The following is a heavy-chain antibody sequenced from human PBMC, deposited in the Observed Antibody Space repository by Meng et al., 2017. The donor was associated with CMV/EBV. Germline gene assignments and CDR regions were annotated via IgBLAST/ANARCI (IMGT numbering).Heavy chain of an antibody. CDR1: GFTVSSNY. V-gene: IGHV3-53*01. D-gene: IGHD2-2*01. CDR2: IYSGGST. CDR3: ARDSVVVPAAPDYYGMDV. Sequence: GESLKISCAASGFTVSSNYVSWVRQAPGKGLEWVSVIYSGGSTYYADSVKGRFTISRDNSKNTLYLQMNSLRAEDTAVYYCARDSVVVPAAPDYYGMDVWGQGTTVTVSS. J-gene: IGHJ6*02.